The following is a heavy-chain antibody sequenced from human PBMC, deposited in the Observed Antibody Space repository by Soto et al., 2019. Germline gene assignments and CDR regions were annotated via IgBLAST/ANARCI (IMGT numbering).Heavy chain of an antibody. Sequence: GGSLRLSCAASGFTFSSYEMKWVRQAPGKGLEWVSYISSSGSTIYYADSVKGRFTISRDNAKNSLYLQMNSLRAEDTAVYYYERVMGVVGATHDAFYIWGQGTMVTVSS. J-gene: IGHJ3*02. V-gene: IGHV3-48*03. CDR3: ERVMGVVGATHDAFYI. CDR1: GFTFSSYE. D-gene: IGHD1-26*01. CDR2: ISSSGSTI.